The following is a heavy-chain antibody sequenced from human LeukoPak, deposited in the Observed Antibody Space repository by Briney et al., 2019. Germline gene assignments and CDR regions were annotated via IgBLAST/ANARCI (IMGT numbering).Heavy chain of an antibody. Sequence: GGSLRLSCAASGFPFSNYDVHWVRQAPGKGLEWISYINLSGSTKYYAASVKGRFTISRDHNKNTVDLHMKSLRGEDTALYYCARDRGGRRMGAFDLCGQGTVVTVSS. CDR1: GFPFSNYD. CDR3: ARDRGGRRMGAFDL. D-gene: IGHD3-10*01. V-gene: IGHV3-48*03. CDR2: INLSGSTK. J-gene: IGHJ3*01.